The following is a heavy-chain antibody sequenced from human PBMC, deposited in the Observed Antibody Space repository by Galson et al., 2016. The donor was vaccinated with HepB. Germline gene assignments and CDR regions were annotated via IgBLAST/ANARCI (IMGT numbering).Heavy chain of an antibody. J-gene: IGHJ4*02. CDR2: AYYRAKWYN. CDR3: AREYSTGYYERFLAKRAPRGFDY. Sequence: CAISGDSVSSNSAAWNWTRQSPSRGLEWLGRAYYRAKWYNDYAVSVKSRITINVDTSKNQFSLQLNSVTPEDTAGYYCAREYSTGYYERFLAKRAPRGFDYWGQGTLVTVSS. D-gene: IGHD6-25*01. V-gene: IGHV6-1*01. CDR1: GDSVSSNSAA.